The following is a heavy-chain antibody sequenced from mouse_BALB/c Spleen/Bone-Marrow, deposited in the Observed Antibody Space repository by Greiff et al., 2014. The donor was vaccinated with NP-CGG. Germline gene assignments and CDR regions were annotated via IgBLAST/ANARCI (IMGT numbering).Heavy chain of an antibody. CDR1: GYTFTTFW. V-gene: IGHV1-69*02. Sequence: VQLQESGAELVRPGASVKLSCKASGYTFTTFWINWVKQRPGQGLEWIGNIYPSDTYTNYSQDFKDKATLTVDKSSSTAYMQLSSPTSEDSAVYYYTRSRGYFDYWGQGTTLTVSS. J-gene: IGHJ2*01. CDR3: TRSRGYFDY. CDR2: IYPSDTYT.